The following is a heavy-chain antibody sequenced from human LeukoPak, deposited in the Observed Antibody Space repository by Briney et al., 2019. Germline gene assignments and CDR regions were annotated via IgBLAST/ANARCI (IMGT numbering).Heavy chain of an antibody. CDR3: ARDPIDF. CDR1: GFTFSNFA. J-gene: IGHJ4*02. V-gene: IGHV3-30-3*01. CDR2: IAYDGSNI. Sequence: GGSLSLSCAASGFTFSNFAMHWVRQAPGKGLEWVTFIAYDGSNIYYADSVKGRFTISRDNSKNTLYLQMNSLRGEDTAVYYCARDPIDFWGQGTLVTVSS.